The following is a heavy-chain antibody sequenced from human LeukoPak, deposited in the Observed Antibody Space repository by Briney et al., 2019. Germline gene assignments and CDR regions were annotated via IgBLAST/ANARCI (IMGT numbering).Heavy chain of an antibody. CDR2: FDPEDGET. V-gene: IGHV1-24*01. CDR1: GYTLTELS. CDR3: ARFMDYGSGSYPNLDY. Sequence: ASVKVSCKVSGYTLTELSMHWVRQAPGKGLEWMGGFDPEDGETIYAQKLQGRVTMTTDTSTSTAYMELRSLRSDDTAVYYCARFMDYGSGSYPNLDYWGQGTLVTVSS. J-gene: IGHJ4*02. D-gene: IGHD3-10*01.